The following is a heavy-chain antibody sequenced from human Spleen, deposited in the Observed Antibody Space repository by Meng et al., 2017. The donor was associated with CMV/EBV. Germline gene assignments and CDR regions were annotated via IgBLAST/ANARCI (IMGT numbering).Heavy chain of an antibody. CDR3: ARLAWGMGSGSYFDY. CDR1: GGSISRSSYY. D-gene: IGHD3-10*01. CDR2: IFYSGGT. J-gene: IGHJ4*02. Sequence: SGGSISRSSYYWGWIRQPPGKGLEWIGNIFYSGGTYYNPSLKSRVTISVDMSKNQFSLRMNSVTAADTAVYYCARLAWGMGSGSYFDYWGQGILVTVSS. V-gene: IGHV4-39*01.